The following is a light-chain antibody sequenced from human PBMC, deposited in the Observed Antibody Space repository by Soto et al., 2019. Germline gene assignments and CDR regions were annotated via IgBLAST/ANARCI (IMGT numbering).Light chain of an antibody. Sequence: QSVLTQPASVSGSPGQSVTISCTGTSSDFGSYKFVSWYQHHPGKVPKVIIYETSKRPSGVSDRFSGSKSGNTASLTISGLQDEEEADSYCFSFTSTNTHVFGSGTKVTV. CDR3: FSFTSTNTHV. V-gene: IGLV2-23*01. CDR1: SSDFGSYKF. J-gene: IGLJ1*01. CDR2: ETS.